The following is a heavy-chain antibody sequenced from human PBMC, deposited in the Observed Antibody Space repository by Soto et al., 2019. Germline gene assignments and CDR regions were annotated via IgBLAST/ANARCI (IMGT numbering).Heavy chain of an antibody. V-gene: IGHV3-23*01. Sequence: GGSQRLSCAAAEFTFSSYAMSWVRQAPGKGLEWVSAISGSGGRTYYADSVKGRFTISRDNSKNTLYLQMNSLRAEDTAVYYCAKDPGEDYYYYMDVWGKGTTVTVSS. J-gene: IGHJ6*03. CDR2: ISGSGGRT. CDR1: EFTFSSYA. CDR3: AKDPGEDYYYYMDV.